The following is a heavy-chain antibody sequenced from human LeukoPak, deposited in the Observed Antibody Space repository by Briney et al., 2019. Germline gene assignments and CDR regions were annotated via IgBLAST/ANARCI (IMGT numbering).Heavy chain of an antibody. CDR1: GGSISSYY. V-gene: IGHV4-4*07. J-gene: IGHJ3*02. CDR3: ARDGSGSYSPPVAFDI. CDR2: IYTSGST. D-gene: IGHD1-26*01. Sequence: SETLSLTCTVSGGSISSYYWSWIRRPAGKGLEWIGRIYTSGSTNYNPSLKSRVTMSVDTSKNQFSLKLSSVTAADTAVYYCARDGSGSYSPPVAFDIWGQGTMVTVSS.